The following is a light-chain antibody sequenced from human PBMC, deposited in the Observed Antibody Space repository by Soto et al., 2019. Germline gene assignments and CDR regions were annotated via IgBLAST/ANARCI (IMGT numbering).Light chain of an antibody. CDR1: QSISSW. V-gene: IGKV1-5*03. CDR2: KAS. J-gene: IGKJ1*01. Sequence: DIKRTQYPSTLSASVGVRVTTTGRASQSISSWLAWYQQKPGKAPKLLIYKASSLESGVPSRFSGSGSGAGFTLTISILQPDDFATYYRQQYNSYPWTFGQGTKVAIK. CDR3: QQYNSYPWT.